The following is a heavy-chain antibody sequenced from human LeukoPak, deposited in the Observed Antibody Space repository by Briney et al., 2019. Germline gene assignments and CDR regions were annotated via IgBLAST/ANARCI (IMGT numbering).Heavy chain of an antibody. D-gene: IGHD3-9*01. CDR3: ARDYLYYDILTGYYFWSD. V-gene: IGHV4-39*07. Sequence: SEALSLTCTVSGGSISSSSYYWGWIRQPPGKGLEWIGSIYYSGSTYYNPSLKRRFTISADTSKNQFSPKLSSVTAADTAVYYCARDYLYYDILTGYYFWSDWGQGTLVTVSS. J-gene: IGHJ4*02. CDR2: IYYSGST. CDR1: GGSISSSSYY.